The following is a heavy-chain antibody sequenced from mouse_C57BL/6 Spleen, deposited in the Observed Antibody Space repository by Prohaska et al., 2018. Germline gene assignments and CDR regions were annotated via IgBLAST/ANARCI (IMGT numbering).Heavy chain of an antibody. V-gene: IGHV1-34*01. Sequence: HGKSLEWIGYIYPNNGGNGYNQKFKGKATLTVDKSSSTAYMELRSLTSEDSAVYYCARSNYYGSSSYWYFDVWGTGTTVTVSS. D-gene: IGHD1-1*01. J-gene: IGHJ1*03. CDR3: ARSNYYGSSSYWYFDV. CDR2: IYPNNGGN.